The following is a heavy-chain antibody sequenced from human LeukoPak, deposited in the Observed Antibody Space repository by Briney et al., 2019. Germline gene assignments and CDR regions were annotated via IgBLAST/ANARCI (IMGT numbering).Heavy chain of an antibody. CDR3: AKVAKYYYGSETYYFFDY. CDR2: IKQDGSEK. D-gene: IGHD3-10*01. J-gene: IGHJ4*02. Sequence: GGSLRLSCAASGFTVSSNYMSWVRQAPGKGLEWVANIKQDGSEKYYVDSVKGRFTISRDNAKNSLYLQMNSLRVEDTAVYYCAKVAKYYYGSETYYFFDYWGQGTLVTASS. V-gene: IGHV3-7*01. CDR1: GFTVSSNY.